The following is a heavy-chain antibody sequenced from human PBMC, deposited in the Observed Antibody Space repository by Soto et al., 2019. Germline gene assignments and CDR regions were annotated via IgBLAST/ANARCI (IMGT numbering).Heavy chain of an antibody. CDR3: ARGGIAVASAFDF. J-gene: IGHJ3*01. V-gene: IGHV1-2*04. Sequence: ASVKVSCKASGYTFTGYYMHWVRQAPGQGLEWMGWINPNSGGTNYAQKFQGWVTMTRDTSISTAYMELSRLRSDDTAVYYCARGGIAVASAFDFWGQGTMVTVSS. CDR1: GYTFTGYY. D-gene: IGHD6-19*01. CDR2: INPNSGGT.